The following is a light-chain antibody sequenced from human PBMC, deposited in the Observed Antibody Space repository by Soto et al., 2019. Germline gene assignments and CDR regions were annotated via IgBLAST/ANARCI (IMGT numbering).Light chain of an antibody. J-gene: IGKJ5*01. CDR2: ASS. V-gene: IGKV1-39*01. Sequence: DIQMTQSPSSLSASVGDRVTITCRASQPISKNLNWYQQRPGKPPNLLIYASSTVQRGVPPRFSGDGSGTEFTLTITSLKPEDFATYYCHQTDSTPIPFGQGTLLEIK. CDR3: HQTDSTPIP. CDR1: QPISKN.